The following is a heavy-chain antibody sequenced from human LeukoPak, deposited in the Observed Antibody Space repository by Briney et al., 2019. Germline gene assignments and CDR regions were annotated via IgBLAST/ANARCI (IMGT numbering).Heavy chain of an antibody. V-gene: IGHV3-23*01. CDR3: ARDGEYYYDSSGYYVDY. CDR1: EFTFSNND. CDR2: IGGSGGTT. D-gene: IGHD3-22*01. J-gene: IGHJ4*02. Sequence: GGSLRLSCTASEFTFSNNDMSWVRQAPGKGLEWVSAIGGSGGTTYADSVQGRFTISRDNSKNTLYLQMNSLRAEDTAVYYCARDGEYYYDSSGYYVDYWGQGTLVTVSS.